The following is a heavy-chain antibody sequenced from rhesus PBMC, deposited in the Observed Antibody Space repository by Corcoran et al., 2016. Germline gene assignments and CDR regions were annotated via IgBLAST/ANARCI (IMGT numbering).Heavy chain of an antibody. V-gene: IGHV4S7*01. J-gene: IGHJ4*01. CDR1: RDSISDDYG. CDR2: IYSSKGNT. D-gene: IGHD3-22*01. Sequence: QVQLQESGQGLLTPSDTLSLTCAVSRDSISDDYGWGWIRQPTGRELEWIATIYSSKGNTYYNPSLKRRVTISTDTSKNHFSLKLSSVTAADTAVYYCARGASWSEYSTELDYWGQGVLVTVSS. CDR3: ARGASWSEYSTELDY.